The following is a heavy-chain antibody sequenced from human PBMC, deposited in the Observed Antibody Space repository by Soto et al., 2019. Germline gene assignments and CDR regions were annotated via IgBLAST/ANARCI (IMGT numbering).Heavy chain of an antibody. D-gene: IGHD2-15*01. CDR1: GGSISSSSYY. J-gene: IGHJ6*02. CDR3: ARHLTYCSAGSCYSDFPYYGMDV. V-gene: IGHV4-39*01. Sequence: QLQLQESGPGLVKPSETLSLTCTVSGGSISSSSYYWGWIRQPPGKGLEWIGSIFYSGSTYYNPXXKXRXXISVDTSKNXFXPXLXXVTAADTAVYYCARHLTYCSAGSCYSDFPYYGMDVWGQGTTVTVSS. CDR2: IFYSGST.